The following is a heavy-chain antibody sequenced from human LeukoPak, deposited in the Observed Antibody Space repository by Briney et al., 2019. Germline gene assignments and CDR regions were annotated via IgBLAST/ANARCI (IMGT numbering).Heavy chain of an antibody. V-gene: IGHV4-59*01. CDR1: GGSISSYY. CDR2: IYYSGST. Sequence: SETLSLTCTVSGGSISSYYWSWIRQPPGKGLEWIGYIYYSGSTNYNPSLKSRVTISVDVSKNQFSLKLSSVTAADTAVYYCARGSKAVAGYNWFDPWGQGTLVTVSS. J-gene: IGHJ5*02. CDR3: ARGSKAVAGYNWFDP. D-gene: IGHD6-19*01.